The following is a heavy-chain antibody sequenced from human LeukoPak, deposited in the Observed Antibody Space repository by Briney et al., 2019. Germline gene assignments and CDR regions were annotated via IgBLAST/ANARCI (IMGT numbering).Heavy chain of an antibody. J-gene: IGHJ4*02. V-gene: IGHV1-69*02. Sequence: SVKVSCKASGGTFSSYTISWVRQAPGQGLEWMGRIIPILGIANYAQKFQGRVTITADKSTSTAYLELSSLSSEDTAVYYCARAPYYYDSSGYYPYDYWGQGTLATVSS. D-gene: IGHD3-22*01. CDR3: ARAPYYYDSSGYYPYDY. CDR1: GGTFSSYT. CDR2: IIPILGIA.